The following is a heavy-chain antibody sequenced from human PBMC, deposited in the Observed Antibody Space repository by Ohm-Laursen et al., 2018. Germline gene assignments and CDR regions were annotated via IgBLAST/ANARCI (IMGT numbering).Heavy chain of an antibody. V-gene: IGHV3-30*18. J-gene: IGHJ6*02. CDR3: AKEIGRVYYYYGMDV. CDR1: GFTFSSYG. Sequence: SLRLSCSASGFTFSSYGMHWVRQAPGKGLEWVAVISYDGSNKYYADSVKGRFTISRDNSKNTLYLQMNSLRAEDTAVYYCAKEIGRVYYYYGMDVWGQGTTVTVSS. D-gene: IGHD1-26*01. CDR2: ISYDGSNK.